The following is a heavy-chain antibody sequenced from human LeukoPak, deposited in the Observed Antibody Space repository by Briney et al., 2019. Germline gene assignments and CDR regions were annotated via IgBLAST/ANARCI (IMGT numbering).Heavy chain of an antibody. CDR1: GGSFSGFY. J-gene: IGHJ4*02. CDR2: VYYTGST. Sequence: SETLSLTCTVSGGSFSGFYWSWIRLPPGKGLEWIGYVYYTGSTNYNPSLKSRVTISIDTSKNQFSLKLSSVTAADTALYYCARGPGTWYYYWGQGTLVTVSS. V-gene: IGHV4-59*12. CDR3: ARGPGTWYYY. D-gene: IGHD6-13*01.